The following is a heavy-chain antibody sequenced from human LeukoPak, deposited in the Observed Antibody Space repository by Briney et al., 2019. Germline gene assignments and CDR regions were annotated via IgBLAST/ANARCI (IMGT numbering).Heavy chain of an antibody. Sequence: GGSLRLSCAASGFTFSSYGMSWVRQAPGKGLEWVSAISGSGGSTYYADSVKGRFTISRDNSKNTLYLQMDNLRSDDTAVYYCAKSSAGITWFDPWGQGTLVTVSS. CDR1: GFTFSSYG. CDR2: ISGSGGST. D-gene: IGHD1-1*01. V-gene: IGHV3-23*01. J-gene: IGHJ5*02. CDR3: AKSSAGITWFDP.